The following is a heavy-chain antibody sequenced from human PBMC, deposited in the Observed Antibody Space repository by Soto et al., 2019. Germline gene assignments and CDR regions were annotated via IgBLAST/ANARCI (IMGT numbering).Heavy chain of an antibody. Sequence: QTLSLTCAISGDSVSNNSAAWNWIRQSPSRGLEWLGRTYYRSKWFNNYALSVKGRITINPDTSKNQFSLQLNSVTPEDTAGYYCAREGRLAASIFHNWFAPWGQGTLVTVSS. D-gene: IGHD3-3*02. CDR3: AREGRLAASIFHNWFAP. CDR1: GDSVSNNSAA. J-gene: IGHJ5*02. CDR2: TYYRSKWFN. V-gene: IGHV6-1*01.